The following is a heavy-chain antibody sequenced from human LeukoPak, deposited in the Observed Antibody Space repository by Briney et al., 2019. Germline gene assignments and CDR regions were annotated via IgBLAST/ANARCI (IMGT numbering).Heavy chain of an antibody. CDR2: IGSSGTTI. D-gene: IGHD4-23*01. J-gene: IGHJ4*02. CDR1: GIIFGSHG. V-gene: IGHV3-48*03. CDR3: ARDGGNSYFDY. Sequence: RAGGSLRLSCAASGIIFGSHGMAWVRQAPGKGLEWVSNIGSSGTTIDYADSVKGRFTISRDNARNSLYLQMNSLRAEDTAVYYCARDGGNSYFDYWAQGTLVTVSS.